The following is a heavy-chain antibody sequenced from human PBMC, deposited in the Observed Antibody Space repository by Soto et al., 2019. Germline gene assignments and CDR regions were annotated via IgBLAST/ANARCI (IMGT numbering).Heavy chain of an antibody. V-gene: IGHV4-39*02. Sequence: QLQLQESGPGLVKHSETLSLTCTVSGGSISSSSYYWGWIRQPPGKGLEWIGSIYYRGNTYYNPSLKIRVTISVDTSKNQFSLKLSSVTAADTAVYYCAREGGGYCSGGSCQVDYWGQGTLVTVSS. CDR2: IYYRGNT. J-gene: IGHJ4*02. CDR1: GGSISSSSYY. CDR3: AREGGGYCSGGSCQVDY. D-gene: IGHD2-15*01.